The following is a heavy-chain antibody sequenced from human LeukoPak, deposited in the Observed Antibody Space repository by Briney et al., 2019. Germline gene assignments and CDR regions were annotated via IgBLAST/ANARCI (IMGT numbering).Heavy chain of an antibody. CDR1: NGFISSHY. D-gene: IGHD3-22*01. CDR2: IYTSGST. J-gene: IGHJ3*02. Sequence: PSETLSLTCTVSNGFISSHYWSWIRQPAGKGLEWIGRIYTSGSTNYNPSLKSRLTMSLDTSKSRFSLRLTSVTAADTAVYYCARIRDSSGYYLGAFDIWGQGTTVTVSS. CDR3: ARIRDSSGYYLGAFDI. V-gene: IGHV4-4*07.